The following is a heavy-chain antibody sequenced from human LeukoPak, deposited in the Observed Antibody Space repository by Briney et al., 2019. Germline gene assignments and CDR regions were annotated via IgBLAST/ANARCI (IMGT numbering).Heavy chain of an antibody. CDR3: ARGGYYDSSGYYLSESFQH. J-gene: IGHJ1*01. Sequence: GASVKVSCKASGYTFTSYYMHWVRQAPGQGLGWMGIINPSGGSTSYAQKFQGRVTMTRDTSTSTVYMELSSLRSEDTAVYYCARGGYYDSSGYYLSESFQHWGQGTLVTVSS. CDR1: GYTFTSYY. D-gene: IGHD3-22*01. CDR2: INPSGGST. V-gene: IGHV1-46*01.